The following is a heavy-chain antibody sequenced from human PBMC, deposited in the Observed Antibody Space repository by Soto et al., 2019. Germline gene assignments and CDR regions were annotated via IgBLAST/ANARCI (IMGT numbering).Heavy chain of an antibody. CDR1: GFTFSSYG. CDR3: AREFYDSSGYYGGMDV. J-gene: IGHJ6*02. V-gene: IGHV3-33*01. CDR2: IWYDGSNK. D-gene: IGHD3-22*01. Sequence: GGSLRLSCAASGFTFSSYGMHWVRQAPGKGLEWVAVIWYDGSNKYYADSVKGRFTISRDNSKNTLYLQMNSLRAEDTAVYYCAREFYDSSGYYGGMDVWGQGTTVTV.